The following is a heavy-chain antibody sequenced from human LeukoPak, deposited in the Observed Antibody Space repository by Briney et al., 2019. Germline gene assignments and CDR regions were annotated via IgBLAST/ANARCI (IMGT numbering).Heavy chain of an antibody. Sequence: PGGSLRLSCAASGFTFNTYDMSWVRQAPRKGLEWVSSLSGSGDNTYYADSVKGRFTISRDNSNNTLYLQLNDLRAEDTAVYFCAKPFKWGSVYYYFDSWGQGTLVTVSS. D-gene: IGHD3-22*01. V-gene: IGHV3-23*01. CDR2: LSGSGDNT. CDR3: AKPFKWGSVYYYFDS. J-gene: IGHJ4*02. CDR1: GFTFNTYD.